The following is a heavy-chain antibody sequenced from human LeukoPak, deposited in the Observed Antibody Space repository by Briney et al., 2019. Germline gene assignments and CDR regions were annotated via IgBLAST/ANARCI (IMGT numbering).Heavy chain of an antibody. D-gene: IGHD1-26*01. CDR2: IRYHGSKR. Sequence: GRSLRLSCAASGFTFSIYGMHWVRQAPAKGRGWVAFIRYHGSKRYYADSVKGRFTESRDNSKNTLYLQMNSLRAEDTAVYYCAKEPQKWESYFDYWGQGTLVTVSS. V-gene: IGHV3-30*02. CDR3: AKEPQKWESYFDY. J-gene: IGHJ4*02. CDR1: GFTFSIYG.